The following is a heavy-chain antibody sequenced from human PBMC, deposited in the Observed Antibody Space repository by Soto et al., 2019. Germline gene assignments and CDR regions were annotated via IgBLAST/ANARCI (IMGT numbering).Heavy chain of an antibody. D-gene: IGHD2-2*01. Sequence: GGSLRLSCAASGLTFSIYAMSWVRQAPGKGLEWVSAISGSGGSTYYADSVKGRFTISRDNSKNTLYLQMNSLRAEDPAVYYCAKDVPDIVVAPAATFFNYWGQGTLVTVSS. CDR3: AKDVPDIVVAPAATFFNY. J-gene: IGHJ4*02. CDR1: GLTFSIYA. V-gene: IGHV3-23*01. CDR2: ISGSGGST.